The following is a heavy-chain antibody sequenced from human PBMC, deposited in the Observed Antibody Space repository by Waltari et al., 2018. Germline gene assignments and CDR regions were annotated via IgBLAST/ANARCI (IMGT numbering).Heavy chain of an antibody. Sequence: QVRLQQWGAGLLKPSETLSLTCAVYGGSFRDYYWSWIRQPPGKGLEWIGDINHGGNTNYNPSLKSRVTISLDTSKIHFSLKLNSVTAADTAVYYCATRTPTAYYFDFWAQGTVVTVSS. CDR1: GGSFRDYY. V-gene: IGHV4-34*02. CDR3: ATRTPTAYYFDF. CDR2: INHGGNT. J-gene: IGHJ4*02. D-gene: IGHD2-21*02.